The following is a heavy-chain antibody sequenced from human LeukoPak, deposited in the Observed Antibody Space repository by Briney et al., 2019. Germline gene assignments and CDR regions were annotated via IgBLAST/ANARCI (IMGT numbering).Heavy chain of an antibody. D-gene: IGHD2-21*02. CDR1: GFTFDDYA. CDR3: AKGAVVTAIGGGFFDF. V-gene: IGHV3-9*01. Sequence: PGGSLRLSCAASGFTFDDYAMHWVRQAPGKGLEWVSGITWNRGTIGYADSVKGRFTISRDNAKNSLYLQMNSLRAEDTALYYCAKGAVVTAIGGGFFDFWGQGTLVTVSS. CDR2: ITWNRGTI. J-gene: IGHJ4*02.